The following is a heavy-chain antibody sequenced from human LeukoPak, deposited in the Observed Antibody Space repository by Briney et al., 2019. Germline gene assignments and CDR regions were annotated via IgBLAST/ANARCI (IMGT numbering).Heavy chain of an antibody. J-gene: IGHJ5*02. D-gene: IGHD2-15*01. CDR1: GYTFTGYY. CDR3: ARDRAAAKTNWFDP. V-gene: IGHV1-18*04. CDR2: ISAYNGNT. Sequence: ASVKVSCKASGYTFTGYYMHWVRQAPGQGLEWMGWISAYNGNTNYAQKLQGRVTMTTDTSTSTAYMELRSLRSDDTAVYYCARDRAAAKTNWFDPWGQGTLVTVSS.